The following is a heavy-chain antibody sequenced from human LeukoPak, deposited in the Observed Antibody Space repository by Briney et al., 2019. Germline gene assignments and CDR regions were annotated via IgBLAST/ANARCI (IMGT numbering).Heavy chain of an antibody. V-gene: IGHV3-23*01. Sequence: GGSLRLSCAASGFTFSSYAMSWVRQAPGKGLEWVSAISGSGGITYYTDSVKGRFTISRDNSKNTLYLQMNSMTAEDTAVYYCAKDQSALRYFDWLRGVLDYWGQGTLVTVSS. CDR2: ISGSGGIT. D-gene: IGHD3-9*01. CDR1: GFTFSSYA. CDR3: AKDQSALRYFDWLRGVLDY. J-gene: IGHJ4*02.